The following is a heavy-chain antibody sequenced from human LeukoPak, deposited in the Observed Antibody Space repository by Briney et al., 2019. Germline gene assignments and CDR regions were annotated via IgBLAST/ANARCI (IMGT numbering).Heavy chain of an antibody. V-gene: IGHV4-59*08. Sequence: PSETLSLICTVSGGSIRSYYWSWIRQPPGKGLDWIGYIYYTGSTKYNPSIKSRATISVDTSKNQFSLKLSSVTAADTAVYYCASGSYYFDYWGQGTLVTVSS. CDR3: ASGSYYFDY. CDR1: GGSIRSYY. J-gene: IGHJ4*02. D-gene: IGHD1-26*01. CDR2: IYYTGST.